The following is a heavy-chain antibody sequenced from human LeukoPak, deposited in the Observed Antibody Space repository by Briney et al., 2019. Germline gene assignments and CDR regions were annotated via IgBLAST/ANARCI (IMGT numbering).Heavy chain of an antibody. Sequence: GGSLRLSCAASGFTFSSYGMHWVRQAPGKGLEWVAFIRYDGSNKYYADSVKGRFTISRDNSKNTLYLQMNSLRAEDTAVHYCAKEAAAAEGDFDYWGQGTLVTVSS. J-gene: IGHJ4*02. CDR1: GFTFSSYG. V-gene: IGHV3-30*02. CDR3: AKEAAAAEGDFDY. CDR2: IRYDGSNK. D-gene: IGHD6-13*01.